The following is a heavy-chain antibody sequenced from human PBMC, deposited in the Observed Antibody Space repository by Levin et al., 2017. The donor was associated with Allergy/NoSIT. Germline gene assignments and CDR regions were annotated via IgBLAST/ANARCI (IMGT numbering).Heavy chain of an antibody. V-gene: IGHV3-64D*06. Sequence: GGSLRLSCSASGFTFSSSSLPLFLPAPLKGLEYVSAISSNGGSTYYADSVKGRFTISRDNSKNTLYLQMSSLRAEDTAVYYCVKDEPGYCSGGSCYGDDAFDIWGQGTMVTVSS. D-gene: IGHD2-15*01. CDR3: VKDEPGYCSGGSCYGDDAFDI. CDR1: GFTFSSSS. J-gene: IGHJ3*02. CDR2: ISSNGGST.